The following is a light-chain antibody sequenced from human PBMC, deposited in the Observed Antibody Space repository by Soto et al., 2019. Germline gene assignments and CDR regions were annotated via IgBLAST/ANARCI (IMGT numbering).Light chain of an antibody. J-gene: IGKJ4*01. CDR1: QGISSW. Sequence: DIQMTQSPSSVSSSVGDIVTVTCRASQGISSWLAWYQKKPGKAPKLLIYAASSLQSGVPSRFSGNGSGTDFTLTISSLQPEDFATYYCQQANSFPLTFGGGTKVDIK. V-gene: IGKV1-12*01. CDR2: AAS. CDR3: QQANSFPLT.